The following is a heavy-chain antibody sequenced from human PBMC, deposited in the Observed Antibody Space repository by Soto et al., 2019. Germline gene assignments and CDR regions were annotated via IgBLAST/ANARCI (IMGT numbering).Heavy chain of an antibody. Sequence: QLQLQESGPGLVKPSETLSLTCTVSGGSISSSSYYWGWIRQPPGKGLEWIGSIYYSGSTYYNPSLKVRVTISVDTSKNQFSLRLSSVTAADTAVYYCARCLLYCTNGVCFRPDYNWFDPWGQGTLVTVSS. V-gene: IGHV4-39*01. J-gene: IGHJ5*02. D-gene: IGHD2-8*01. CDR2: IYYSGST. CDR3: ARCLLYCTNGVCFRPDYNWFDP. CDR1: GGSISSSSYY.